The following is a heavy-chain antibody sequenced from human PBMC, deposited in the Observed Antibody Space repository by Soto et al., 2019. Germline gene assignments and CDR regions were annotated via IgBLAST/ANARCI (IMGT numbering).Heavy chain of an antibody. V-gene: IGHV4-34*01. J-gene: IGHJ6*02. CDR1: GGSFSGYY. CDR3: ARGKGFWSGYRYLDV. CDR2: INHSGST. Sequence: ETLSLTCAVYGGSFSGYYWNWIRQPPGKGLEWIGEINHSGSTNYNPSLKSRVTISVDTSKNQFSLKLSSVTAADTAVYYCARGKGFWSGYRYLDVWGQGTTVTVSS. D-gene: IGHD3-3*01.